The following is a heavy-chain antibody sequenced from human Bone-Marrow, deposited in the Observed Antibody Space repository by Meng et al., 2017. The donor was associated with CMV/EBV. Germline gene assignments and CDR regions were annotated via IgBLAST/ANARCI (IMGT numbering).Heavy chain of an antibody. CDR3: ASDHLGRFDS. Sequence: GGSLRLSCAASGFRSRSYWMNWVRQAPGKGLEWVAMMKNIDGSEDYYLASVRVRFTISRDTARNSLFLQLNNVTPQATCVYYCASDHLGRFDSWGQGTVVTVSS. CDR1: GFRSRSYW. V-gene: IGHV3-7*03. CDR2: MKNIDGSED. D-gene: IGHD1-26*01. J-gene: IGHJ5*01.